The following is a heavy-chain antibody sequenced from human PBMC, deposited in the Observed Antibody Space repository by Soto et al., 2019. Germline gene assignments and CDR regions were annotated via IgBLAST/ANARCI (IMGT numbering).Heavy chain of an antibody. V-gene: IGHV3-72*01. Sequence: GGSLRLSCAASGFTFSDHHMDWVRQVPGKGLEWVGRTRDKINSYSTEYAASAKGRFTISRDDSENLLYLQMNSLKTEDTAVYYCGRVRRHGRYDFDYWGQGTLVTVSS. CDR3: GRVRRHGRYDFDY. J-gene: IGHJ4*02. CDR1: GFTFSDHH. CDR2: TRDKINSYST. D-gene: IGHD1-1*01.